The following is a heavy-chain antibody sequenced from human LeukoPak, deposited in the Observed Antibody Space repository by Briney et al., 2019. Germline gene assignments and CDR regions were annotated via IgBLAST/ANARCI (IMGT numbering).Heavy chain of an antibody. J-gene: IGHJ4*02. Sequence: ASVKVSCKASGYTFTNYGINWVRQAPGQGVEWMGWISTYNGNTNYAQDLQARVTMTTDTSTRTAYTELRTLTSDDPAIYYWARMMSIPVAGHRPLFDYWGKGTLVTVSS. V-gene: IGHV1-18*01. CDR1: GYTFTNYG. D-gene: IGHD6-19*01. CDR3: ARMMSIPVAGHRPLFDY. CDR2: ISTYNGNT.